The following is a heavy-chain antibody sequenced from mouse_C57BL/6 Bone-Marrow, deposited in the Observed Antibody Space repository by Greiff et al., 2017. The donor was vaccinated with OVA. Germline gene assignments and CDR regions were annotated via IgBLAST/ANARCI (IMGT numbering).Heavy chain of an antibody. J-gene: IGHJ1*03. D-gene: IGHD2-4*01. CDR1: GYTFTSYG. V-gene: IGHV1-81*01. Sequence: QVQLKESGAELARPGASVKLSCKASGYTFTSYGISWVKQSSGQGLEWIGEIYPRSGNTYYNEKFKGKATLTADKSSSTAYMELRSLTSEDSAVYFCARSSYDYGRYWDFDVWGTGTTVTVSS. CDR2: IYPRSGNT. CDR3: ARSSYDYGRYWDFDV.